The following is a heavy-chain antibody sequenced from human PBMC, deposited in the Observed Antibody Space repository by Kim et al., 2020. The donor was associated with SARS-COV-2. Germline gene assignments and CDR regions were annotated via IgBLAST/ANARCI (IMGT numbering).Heavy chain of an antibody. D-gene: IGHD2-2*01. J-gene: IGHJ6*02. CDR2: ISYDGSNK. V-gene: IGHV3-30*04. CDR1: GFTFSSYA. CDR3: ARDSVPEPAGRHQTYYYYGMDV. Sequence: GGSLRLSCAASGFTFSSYAMHWVRQAPGKGLEWVAVISYDGSNKYYADSVKGRFTISRDNSKNTLYLQMNSLRAEDTAVYYCARDSVPEPAGRHQTYYYYGMDVWGQGTTVTVSS.